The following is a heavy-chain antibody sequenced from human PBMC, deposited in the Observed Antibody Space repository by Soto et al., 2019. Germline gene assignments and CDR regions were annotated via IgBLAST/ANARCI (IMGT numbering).Heavy chain of an antibody. CDR3: ASSSGYPYCYFDS. D-gene: IGHD3-22*01. J-gene: IGHJ4*02. CDR1: GDSVRRSSYY. CDR2: ISYSGTT. Sequence: QLQLQESGPGLVQPSETQSLTCTVSGDSVRRSSYYWGWIRQPPGEGMEWIGSISYSGTTYSNPSLKSRVTIYLDTSKNQFTLRLSSVTAADTALYYCASSSGYPYCYFDSWGQGILVTVSS. V-gene: IGHV4-39*01.